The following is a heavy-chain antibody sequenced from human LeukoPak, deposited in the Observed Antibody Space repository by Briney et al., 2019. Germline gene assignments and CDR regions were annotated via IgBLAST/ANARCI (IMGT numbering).Heavy chain of an antibody. J-gene: IGHJ4*02. CDR2: IYPGDSDT. D-gene: IGHD2-2*02. V-gene: IGHV5-51*01. Sequence: GESLKISCKGSGYSFTSYWIGWVRQMPGKGLEWMGIIYPGDSDTRYSPSFQGQVTISADKSISTAYLQWSSLKASDTAIYYCARQTGYCSSTSCYRWNYWGPGTLVTVSS. CDR3: ARQTGYCSSTSCYRWNY. CDR1: GYSFTSYW.